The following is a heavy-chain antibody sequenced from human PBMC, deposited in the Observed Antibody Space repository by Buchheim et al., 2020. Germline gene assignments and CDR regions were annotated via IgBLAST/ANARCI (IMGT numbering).Heavy chain of an antibody. D-gene: IGHD3-3*01. CDR3: ARVLEAGLRTGVDS. J-gene: IGHJ4*02. Sequence: EVQLVESGGGLVQPGGSLRLSCAASGFTFSSYEMNWVRQAPGKGLEWVSYISSDGTTIYYADSVKGRFAISRDNTRNSLYLQMNSLRAEDTGVYYCARVLEAGLRTGVDSWGQGTL. CDR1: GFTFSSYE. CDR2: ISSDGTTI. V-gene: IGHV3-48*03.